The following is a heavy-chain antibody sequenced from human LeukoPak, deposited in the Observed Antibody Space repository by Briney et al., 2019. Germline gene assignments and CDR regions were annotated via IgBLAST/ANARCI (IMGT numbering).Heavy chain of an antibody. D-gene: IGHD6-13*01. CDR1: GFTFSDYY. CDR2: ISGSASTI. CDR3: ARVWRQQLELDH. V-gene: IGHV3-11*04. J-gene: IGHJ4*02. Sequence: GGPLRLSCAASGFTFSDYYMSWVRQAPGKGREGVSFISGSASTIYYADSVKGRFTISRDNAKKSFYLQMNSLRAEDTAVYYCARVWRQQLELDHWGQGTLVIVSS.